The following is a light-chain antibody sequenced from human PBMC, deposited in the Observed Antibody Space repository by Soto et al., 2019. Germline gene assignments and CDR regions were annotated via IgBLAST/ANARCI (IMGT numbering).Light chain of an antibody. J-gene: IGKJ1*01. CDR2: DAS. V-gene: IGKV3-11*01. CDR1: QSVSSY. CDR3: HQFGGSPRA. Sequence: EIVLTQSPATLSLSPGERATLSCRASQSVSSYLAWYQQKPGQAPRLLIYDASNRATGIPARFSGSGSGTDFTLTISRLEPEDFAVYYCHQFGGSPRAFGQGTKVDIK.